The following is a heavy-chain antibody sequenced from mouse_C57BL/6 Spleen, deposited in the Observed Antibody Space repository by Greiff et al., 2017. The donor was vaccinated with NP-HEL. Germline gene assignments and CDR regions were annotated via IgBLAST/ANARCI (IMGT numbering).Heavy chain of an antibody. CDR2: IWGGGST. Sequence: QVQLKESGPGLVAPSQSLSITCTVSGFSLTSYGVDWVRQPPGKGLEWLGVIWGGGSTTYNSALMSSLSTSQDNSTSQASFKMNRLQTDDTATYCCAKHRGGFAYWGKGTLVTVSA. V-gene: IGHV2-9*01. CDR3: AKHRGGFAY. J-gene: IGHJ3*01. CDR1: GFSLTSYG.